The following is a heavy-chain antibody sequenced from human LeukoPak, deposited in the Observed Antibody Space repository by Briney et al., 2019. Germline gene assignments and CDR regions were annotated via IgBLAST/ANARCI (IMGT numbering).Heavy chain of an antibody. CDR2: ISSSGSTI. CDR3: AELGITMIGGV. J-gene: IGHJ6*04. CDR1: GFTFSSYS. Sequence: GGSLRLSCAASGFTFSSYSMNWVRQAPGKGLEWVSYISSSGSTIYYADSVKGRFTISRDNAKNSLYLQMNSLRAEDTAVYYCAELGITMIGGVWGKGTTVTIYS. V-gene: IGHV3-48*04. D-gene: IGHD3-10*02.